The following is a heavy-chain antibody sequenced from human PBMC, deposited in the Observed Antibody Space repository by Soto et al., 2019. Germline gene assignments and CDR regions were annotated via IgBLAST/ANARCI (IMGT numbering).Heavy chain of an antibody. D-gene: IGHD5-12*01. CDR3: AKDPRYGGYHEGAFDY. J-gene: IGHJ4*02. Sequence: QVQLVESGGGVVQPGRSLRLSCAASGFTFSSYGMHWVRQAPGKGLEWVAVISYDGSNKYYADSVKGRFTISRDNSKNTLYLQMNSLRAEDTAVYYCAKDPRYGGYHEGAFDYWGQGTLVTVSS. V-gene: IGHV3-30*18. CDR1: GFTFSSYG. CDR2: ISYDGSNK.